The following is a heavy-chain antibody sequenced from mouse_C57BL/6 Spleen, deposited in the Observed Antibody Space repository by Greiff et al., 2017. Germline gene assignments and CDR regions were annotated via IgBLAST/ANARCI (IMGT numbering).Heavy chain of an antibody. Sequence: VQLQQSGPELVKPGASVKISCKASGYTFTDYYMNWVKQSHGKSLEWIGDINPNNGGTSYNQKFKGKATLTVEKSSSTAYMELRSLTSEDSAVYYCAGPRNYAKDYWGQGTSVTVSS. CDR2: INPNNGGT. D-gene: IGHD2-10*02. CDR1: GYTFTDYY. J-gene: IGHJ4*01. CDR3: AGPRNYAKDY. V-gene: IGHV1-26*01.